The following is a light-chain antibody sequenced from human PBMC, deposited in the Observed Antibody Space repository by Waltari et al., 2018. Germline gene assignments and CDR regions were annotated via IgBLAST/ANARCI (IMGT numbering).Light chain of an antibody. V-gene: IGKV3-20*01. Sequence: EIVLTQSPGTLSLSPGERATLSCRASQSVSKYLAWYQQKPGQAPRLLIYDASTRATGIPDRFSATGWGTDFCLSISRLEPEDFAVYYCQKYGTLPATFGQGTKVQMK. CDR3: QKYGTLPAT. CDR1: QSVSKY. J-gene: IGKJ1*01. CDR2: DAS.